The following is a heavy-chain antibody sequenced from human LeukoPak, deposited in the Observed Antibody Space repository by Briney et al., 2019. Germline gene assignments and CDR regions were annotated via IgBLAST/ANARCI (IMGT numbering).Heavy chain of an antibody. J-gene: IGHJ6*03. CDR2: ISGSGGST. CDR3: AKDPTVGYQLLPHYYYMDV. V-gene: IGHV3-23*01. D-gene: IGHD2-2*01. CDR1: GFTFSSYA. Sequence: PGGSLRLSCAASGFTFSSYAMSWVRQAPGKGLEWVSAISGSGGSTYYADSVKGRFTISRDNSKNTLYLQMNSLRAEDTAVYYCAKDPTVGYQLLPHYYYMDVWGKGTTVTVSS.